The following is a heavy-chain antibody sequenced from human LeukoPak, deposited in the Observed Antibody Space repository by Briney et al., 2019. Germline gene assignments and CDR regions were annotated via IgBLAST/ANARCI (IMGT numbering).Heavy chain of an antibody. CDR2: INHSGST. D-gene: IGHD4-17*01. J-gene: IGHJ4*02. Sequence: SETLSLTCAVYGGSFSGYYWSWIRQPPGKGLEWIGEINHSGSTNYNPSLKSRVTISVDTSKNQFSLRPSSVTAADTAVYYCARGPKRGRGDKAVDYWCQGTLVTVSS. CDR1: GGSFSGYY. V-gene: IGHV4-34*01. CDR3: ARGPKRGRGDKAVDY.